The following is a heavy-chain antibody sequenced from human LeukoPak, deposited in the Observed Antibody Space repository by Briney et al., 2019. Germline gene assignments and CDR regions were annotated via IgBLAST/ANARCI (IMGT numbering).Heavy chain of an antibody. Sequence: GASVKVSCKASGYTFTSYYMHWVRQAPGQGLEWMGIINPSGGSTSYAQKFQGRVTMTRDTSMSTVYMELSSLRSEDTAVYYCARDGWCSSTSCDINYYYGMDVWGQGTTVTVSS. D-gene: IGHD2-2*02. V-gene: IGHV1-46*01. CDR3: ARDGWCSSTSCDINYYYGMDV. CDR1: GYTFTSYY. CDR2: INPSGGST. J-gene: IGHJ6*02.